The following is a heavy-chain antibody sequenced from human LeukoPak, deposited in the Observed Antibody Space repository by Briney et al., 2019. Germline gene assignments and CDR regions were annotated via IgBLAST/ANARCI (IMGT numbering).Heavy chain of an antibody. CDR1: GYTFTSYA. CDR2: INTNTGNP. V-gene: IGHV7-4-1*02. Sequence: ASVKVSCKASGYTFTSYAMNWVRQAPGQGLEWMGWINTNTGNPAYGQGFTGRFVFSLDTSVSTAYLQISSLKAEDTAVYYCASYLYGSGSPILRNGKVNYYYGMDVWGQGATVTVSS. D-gene: IGHD3-10*01. CDR3: ASYLYGSGSPILRNGKVNYYYGMDV. J-gene: IGHJ6*02.